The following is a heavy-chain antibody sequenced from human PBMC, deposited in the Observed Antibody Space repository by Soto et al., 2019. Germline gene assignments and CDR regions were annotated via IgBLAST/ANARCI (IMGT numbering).Heavy chain of an antibody. D-gene: IGHD3-10*01. CDR2: ISYDGSNK. Sequence: PGGSLRLSCASSGFTFSSYGMHWVRQAPGKGLEWVAVISYDGSNKYYADSVKGRFTISRDNSKNTLSLEMNSLRAEDTATYYCVKFRGRAYPYYYMDVWGKGTTVTVSS. CDR1: GFTFSSYG. J-gene: IGHJ6*03. CDR3: VKFRGRAYPYYYMDV. V-gene: IGHV3-30*18.